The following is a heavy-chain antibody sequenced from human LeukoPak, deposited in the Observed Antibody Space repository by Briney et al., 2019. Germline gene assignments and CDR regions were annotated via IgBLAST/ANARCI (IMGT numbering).Heavy chain of an antibody. Sequence: GGSLRLSCAASGFMFSTYWMSWVRQAPGKGLEWVANINQDGSATYYKDSVKGRFTIARDNAKNSLYLQMNSLRAEDTAVYYCAKDMRYSSSPGVYWGQGTLVTVSS. CDR1: GFMFSTYW. V-gene: IGHV3-7*03. CDR3: AKDMRYSSSPGVY. D-gene: IGHD6-6*01. J-gene: IGHJ4*02. CDR2: INQDGSAT.